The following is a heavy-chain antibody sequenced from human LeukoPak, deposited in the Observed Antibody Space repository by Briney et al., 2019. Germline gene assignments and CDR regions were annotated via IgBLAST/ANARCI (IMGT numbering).Heavy chain of an antibody. CDR1: GFTVSSNY. V-gene: IGHV3-66*01. CDR3: ARISVTTGVDY. J-gene: IGHJ4*02. CDR2: IYSGGST. Sequence: GGSLRLSCAASGFTVSSNYMSWVRQAPGKGLEWVSVIYSGGSTYYADSVKGRFTISRDNSKNTLYPQMNSLRAEDTAVYYCARISVTTGVDYWGQGTLVTVSS. D-gene: IGHD4-17*01.